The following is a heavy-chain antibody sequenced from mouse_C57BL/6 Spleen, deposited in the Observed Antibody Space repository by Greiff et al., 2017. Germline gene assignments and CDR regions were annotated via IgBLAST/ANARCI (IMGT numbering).Heavy chain of an antibody. D-gene: IGHD2-5*01. CDR1: GYTFTSYW. Sequence: QVQLQQPGAELVRPGSSVKLSCKASGYTFTSYWMHWVKQRPIQSLEWIGNIDPSDSETRYNQKFKDKATLTVDKSSSTAYMQLSSLTSEDSAVYYCARAPYSKSLDYWGQGTTLTVSS. J-gene: IGHJ2*01. V-gene: IGHV1-52*01. CDR3: ARAPYSKSLDY. CDR2: IDPSDSET.